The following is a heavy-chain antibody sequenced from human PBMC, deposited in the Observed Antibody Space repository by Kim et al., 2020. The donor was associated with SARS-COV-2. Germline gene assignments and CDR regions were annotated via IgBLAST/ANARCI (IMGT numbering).Heavy chain of an antibody. CDR1: GGSISSYS. J-gene: IGHJ6*02. Sequence: SETLSLTCTVSGGSISSYSCSWIRQPPGKGLEWIGYIYYSGSTNYNPSLKSRVTISVDTSKNQFSLKLSSVTAADTAGYYCARLEGEGNNYYYYGMDVWGQGTTVTVSS. CDR2: IYYSGST. V-gene: IGHV4-59*01. D-gene: IGHD3-16*01. CDR3: ARLEGEGNNYYYYGMDV.